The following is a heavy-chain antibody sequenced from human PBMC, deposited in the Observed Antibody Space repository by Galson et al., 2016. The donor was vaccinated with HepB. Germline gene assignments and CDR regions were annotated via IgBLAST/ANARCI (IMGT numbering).Heavy chain of an antibody. J-gene: IGHJ4*02. CDR2: IYSGSNT. Sequence: SLRLSCAASGFTVSSHHMSWVRQAPGKGLEWVSVIYSGSNTYYADPVKGRFTISRDNSKNTLFLQMNSLRAEDSAVYYCARDDYGTVAHWGQGALVTVSS. CDR3: ARDDYGTVAH. D-gene: IGHD4-17*01. V-gene: IGHV3-53*01. CDR1: GFTVSSHH.